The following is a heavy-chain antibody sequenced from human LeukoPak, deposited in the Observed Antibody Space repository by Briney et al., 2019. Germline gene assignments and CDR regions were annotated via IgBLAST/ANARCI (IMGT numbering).Heavy chain of an antibody. CDR2: IYWNDDK. J-gene: IGHJ3*02. Sequence: ESGPTLVKPTQTLTLTCTFSGFSLSTSGVGVGWIRQPPGKALEWLALIYWNDDKRYSPSLKSRLTITKDNSKNQVVLTMTNMDPVDTATYYCAHRLVYAYYYDSSGFGAFDIWGQGTMVTVSS. V-gene: IGHV2-5*01. CDR3: AHRLVYAYYYDSSGFGAFDI. D-gene: IGHD3-22*01. CDR1: GFSLSTSGVG.